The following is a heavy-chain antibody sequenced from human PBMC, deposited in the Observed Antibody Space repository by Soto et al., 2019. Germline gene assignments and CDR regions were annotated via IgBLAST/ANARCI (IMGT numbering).Heavy chain of an antibody. V-gene: IGHV3-53*01. D-gene: IGHD6-19*01. Sequence: GGSLRLSCAASGFTVSSNYMSWVRQAPGKGLEWVSVIYSGGSTYYADSVKGRFTISRDDSKNTLYLQMNSLRAEDTAVYYCARPSGYSSGWYWSDAFDIWGQGTMVTVSS. J-gene: IGHJ3*02. CDR1: GFTVSSNY. CDR2: IYSGGST. CDR3: ARPSGYSSGWYWSDAFDI.